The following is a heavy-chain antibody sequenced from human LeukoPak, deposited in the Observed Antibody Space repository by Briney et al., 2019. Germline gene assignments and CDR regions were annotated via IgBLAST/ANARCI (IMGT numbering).Heavy chain of an antibody. CDR2: INPNSGGT. CDR1: GGTFSSYA. D-gene: IGHD6-13*01. V-gene: IGHV1-2*04. J-gene: IGHJ6*02. CDR3: ARARPRAYSSSWYGYYYYGMDV. Sequence: ASVKVSFKASGGTFSSYAISWVRQAPGQGLEWMGWINPNSGGTNYAQKFQGWVTMTRDTSISTAYMELSRLRSDDAAVYYCARARPRAYSSSWYGYYYYGMDVWGQGTTVTVSS.